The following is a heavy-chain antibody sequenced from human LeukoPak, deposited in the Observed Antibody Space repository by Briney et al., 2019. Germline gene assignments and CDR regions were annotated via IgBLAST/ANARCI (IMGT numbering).Heavy chain of an antibody. V-gene: IGHV4-31*03. CDR3: ARARSGWSGYYFDY. CDR2: IYYSGGT. J-gene: IGHJ4*02. CDR1: GGSISSGGYY. D-gene: IGHD6-19*01. Sequence: SQTLSLTCTVSGGSISSGGYYWSWIRQHPGKGLEWIGYIYYSGGTYYNPSLKSRVTISVDTSKNQFSLKLSSVTAADTAVYYCARARSGWSGYYFDYWGQGTLVTVSS.